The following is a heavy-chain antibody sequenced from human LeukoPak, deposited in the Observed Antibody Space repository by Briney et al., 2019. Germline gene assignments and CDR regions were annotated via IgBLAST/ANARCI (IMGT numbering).Heavy chain of an antibody. Sequence: GGSLTLSCTASGFTFSSYGMHWVRQAPGKGLEWVAFIRYDGSNKYYADSVKGRFTISRDNSKNTLYLQMNSLRAEDTAVYYCAKDRTFYYYDSSGYYLDWGQGTLVTVSS. CDR3: AKDRTFYYYDSSGYYLD. D-gene: IGHD3-22*01. CDR1: GFTFSSYG. J-gene: IGHJ4*02. V-gene: IGHV3-30*02. CDR2: IRYDGSNK.